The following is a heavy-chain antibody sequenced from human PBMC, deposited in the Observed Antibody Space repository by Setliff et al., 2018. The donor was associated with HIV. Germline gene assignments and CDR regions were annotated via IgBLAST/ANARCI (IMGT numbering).Heavy chain of an antibody. Sequence: PSETLSLTCTVSGGSISSNSYYWAWIRQPPGKGLEYIGTIYHRGGTFNNPSLKSRVVMSVHTSKNQFSLKLTSVTAADTATYYCARDTGVNVAPDGRGYYTFDFWGRGTMVTVSS. CDR3: ARDTGVNVAPDGRGYYTFDF. D-gene: IGHD1-26*01. V-gene: IGHV4-39*07. J-gene: IGHJ3*01. CDR1: GGSISSNSYY. CDR2: IYHRGGT.